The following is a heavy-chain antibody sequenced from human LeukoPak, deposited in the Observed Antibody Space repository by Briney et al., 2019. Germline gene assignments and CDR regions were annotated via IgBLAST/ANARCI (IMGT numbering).Heavy chain of an antibody. V-gene: IGHV1-69*05. CDR2: IIPIFGTA. D-gene: IGHD6-19*01. J-gene: IGHJ4*02. Sequence: SSVKVSCKASGGTFSSYAISWVRQAPGQGLEWMGRIIPIFGTANYAQKFQGRVTITTDESTSTAYMELSSLRSEDTDVYYCTRDRSSGWYGGGYDYWGQGTLVTVSS. CDR3: TRDRSSGWYGGGYDY. CDR1: GGTFSSYA.